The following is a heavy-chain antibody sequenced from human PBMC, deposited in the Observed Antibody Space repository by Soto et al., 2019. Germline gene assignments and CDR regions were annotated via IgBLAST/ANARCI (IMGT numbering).Heavy chain of an antibody. CDR2: IYYSGTT. CDR1: DDSISSSGYY. D-gene: IGHD2-15*01. J-gene: IGHJ6*02. V-gene: IGHV4-31*03. CDR3: ARAQAKVTQGYYRYAVDV. Sequence: SETLSLTCTVSDDSISSSGYYWSWIRQHPGKGLEWIGNIYYSGTTYYNPSLKSRVTMTRDTSINTAYMELSRLTSDDTAVYYCARAQAKVTQGYYRYAVDVWGQGASVTVSS.